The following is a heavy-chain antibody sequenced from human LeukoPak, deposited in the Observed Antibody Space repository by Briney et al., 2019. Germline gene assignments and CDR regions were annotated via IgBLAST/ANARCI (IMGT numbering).Heavy chain of an antibody. CDR3: ARSYGSGFSDFGY. CDR1: GFTFSSYS. CDR2: ISSSSSYI. D-gene: IGHD3-3*01. V-gene: IGHV3-21*01. Sequence: GGSLRLSCAASGFTFSSYSMNWVSQAPGKGLEWVSSISSSSSYIYYADSVKGRFTISRDNAKNSLYLQMNSLRAEDTAVYYCARSYGSGFSDFGYWGQGTLVTVSS. J-gene: IGHJ4*02.